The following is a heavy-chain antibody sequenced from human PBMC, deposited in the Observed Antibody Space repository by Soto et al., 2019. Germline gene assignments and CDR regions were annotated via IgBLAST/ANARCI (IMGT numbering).Heavy chain of an antibody. D-gene: IGHD4-17*01. CDR2: ISGSGGST. Sequence: GGSLRLSCAASGFTFSSYSMSWVRQAPGKGLEWVSAISGSGGSTYYADSVKGRFTISRDNSKNTLYLQMNSLRAEDTAVYYCAKGGGYGDYEGDYWGQGTLVTVSS. CDR1: GFTFSSYS. J-gene: IGHJ4*02. CDR3: AKGGGYGDYEGDY. V-gene: IGHV3-23*01.